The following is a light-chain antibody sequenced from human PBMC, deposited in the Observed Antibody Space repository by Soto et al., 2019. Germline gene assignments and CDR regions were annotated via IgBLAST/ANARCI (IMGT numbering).Light chain of an antibody. CDR2: GAS. CDR1: QSVGNK. Sequence: EIVMTQSPGTLSVSLGERATLSCRSSQSVGNKLAWYQQRPGQAPRLLIYGASTGVTGIPTRFSGSGSGTEFTLTISSLKSEDSAVYCCQQYNNWPRTFGQGTKVEIK. J-gene: IGKJ1*01. V-gene: IGKV3-15*01. CDR3: QQYNNWPRT.